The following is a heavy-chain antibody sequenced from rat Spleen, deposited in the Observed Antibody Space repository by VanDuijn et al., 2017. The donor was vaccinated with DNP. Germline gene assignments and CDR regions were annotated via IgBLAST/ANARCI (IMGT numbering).Heavy chain of an antibody. D-gene: IGHD1-4*01. CDR3: TTGAGSP. Sequence: EVQLVESGGGLVQPGRSLKLSCAASGFTFSNCNMAWVRQAPKKGLEWVASISNSGASTYYRNSGQGRFTISRDNAKSTLYLQMDSLRSEDTATYYCTTGAGSPWGQGTSVTVSS. J-gene: IGHJ4*01. V-gene: IGHV5-27*01. CDR1: GFTFSNCN. CDR2: ISNSGAST.